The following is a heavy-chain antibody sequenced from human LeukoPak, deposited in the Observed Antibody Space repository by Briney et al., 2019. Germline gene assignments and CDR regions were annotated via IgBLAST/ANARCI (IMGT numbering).Heavy chain of an antibody. V-gene: IGHV3-23*01. Sequence: GGSLRLSCAASGFTFSSYAMSWVRQAPGKGLEWVSAISGSGGSTYYADSVKGRFTISRDNSKNTLYLQMNSLRAEDTAVYYCAKGYYGSGSYYNPLYYFDYWGQGTLVTVSS. CDR3: AKGYYGSGSYYNPLYYFDY. CDR1: GFTFSSYA. J-gene: IGHJ4*02. D-gene: IGHD3-10*01. CDR2: ISGSGGST.